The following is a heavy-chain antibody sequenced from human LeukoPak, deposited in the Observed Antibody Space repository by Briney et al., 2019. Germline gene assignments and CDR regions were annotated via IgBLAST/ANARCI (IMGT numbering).Heavy chain of an antibody. J-gene: IGHJ3*02. CDR2: IYYSGST. CDR1: GGSISSYY. V-gene: IGHV4-59*01. CDR3: ARVSGYYDSSGYYSSPDAFDI. D-gene: IGHD3-22*01. Sequence: PSETLSLTCTVSGGSISSYYWSWIRQPPGKGLEWIGHIYYSGSTNYNPSLKSRVTISVDTSKNQFSLKLSSVTAADTAVYYCARVSGYYDSSGYYSSPDAFDIWGQGTMVTVSS.